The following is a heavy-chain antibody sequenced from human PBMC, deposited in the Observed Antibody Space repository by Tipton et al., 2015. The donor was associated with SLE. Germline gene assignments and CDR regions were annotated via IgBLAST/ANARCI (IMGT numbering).Heavy chain of an antibody. CDR1: GFMFGDQW. J-gene: IGHJ3*02. D-gene: IGHD6-13*01. V-gene: IGHV3-7*01. Sequence: SLRLSCAASGFMFGDQWMSWVRQAPGKGLEWVAKINPDGTQKYYLDSVKGRFTISRDNAKNSLYLQMNSLRAEDTAVYYCAGQASWSDAFEIWGQGTMVTVSS. CDR3: AGQASWSDAFEI. CDR2: INPDGTQK.